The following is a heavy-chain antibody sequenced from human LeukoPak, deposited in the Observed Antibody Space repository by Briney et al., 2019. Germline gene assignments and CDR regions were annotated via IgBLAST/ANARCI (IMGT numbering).Heavy chain of an antibody. CDR3: ARDPEMVYAMMYYFDY. CDR1: GFTFSSYA. Sequence: GGSLRLSCAASGFTFSSYAMHWVRQAPGKGLEWVAVISYDGSNKYYADSVKGRFTISRDNAKNSLYLQMNSLRAEDTAVYYCARDPEMVYAMMYYFDYWGQGTLVTVSS. J-gene: IGHJ4*02. V-gene: IGHV3-30-3*01. CDR2: ISYDGSNK. D-gene: IGHD2-8*01.